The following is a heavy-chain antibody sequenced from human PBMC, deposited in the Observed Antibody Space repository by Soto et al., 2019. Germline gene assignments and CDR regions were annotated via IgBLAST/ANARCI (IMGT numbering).Heavy chain of an antibody. CDR3: AKDLWATRRSGWRPRDWFDP. V-gene: IGHV3-23*01. CDR2: ISGSGGST. CDR1: GVTFSSYA. D-gene: IGHD6-19*01. J-gene: IGHJ5*02. Sequence: PGGSLRLSCAASGVTFSSYAMSWVRQAPGKGLEWVSAISGSGGSTYYADSVKGRFTISRDNSKNTLYLQMNSLRAEDTAVYYCAKDLWATRRSGWRPRDWFDPWGQGTLVTVSS.